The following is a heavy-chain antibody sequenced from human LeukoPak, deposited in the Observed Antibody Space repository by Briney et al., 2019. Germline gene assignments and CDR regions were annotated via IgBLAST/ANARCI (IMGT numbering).Heavy chain of an antibody. Sequence: PGGSLRLSCAASGFTFSSYWMSWVRQAPGKGLEWVANIKQDGSEKYYVDSVKGRFTISRDNAKNSLYLQMNSLRAEDTAVYYCARRGGSGATPFDYWGPGTLVTVSS. V-gene: IGHV3-7*01. CDR2: IKQDGSEK. D-gene: IGHD1-26*01. CDR3: ARRGGSGATPFDY. J-gene: IGHJ4*02. CDR1: GFTFSSYW.